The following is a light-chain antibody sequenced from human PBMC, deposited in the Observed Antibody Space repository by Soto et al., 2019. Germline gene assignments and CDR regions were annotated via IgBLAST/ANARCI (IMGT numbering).Light chain of an antibody. CDR2: EVS. V-gene: IGLV2-14*01. CDR1: SSDVGGYNY. Sequence: QSALTQPASVSGSPGQSIPISCTGTSSDVGGYNYVSWYQQHPGKAPKLMIYEVSNRPSGVSNRFSGSKSGNTASLTISGLQAEDEAEYYCSSYTSRSTLVFGGGTKLTVL. CDR3: SSYTSRSTLV. J-gene: IGLJ2*01.